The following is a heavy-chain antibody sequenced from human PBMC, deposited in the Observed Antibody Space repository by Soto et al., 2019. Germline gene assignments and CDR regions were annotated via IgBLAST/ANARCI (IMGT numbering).Heavy chain of an antibody. CDR2: ISGSGGST. V-gene: IGHV3-23*01. J-gene: IGHJ4*02. Sequence: EVQLLESGGGLVQPGGSLRLSCAASGFTFSSYAMSWVRQAPGKGLEWVSAISGSGGSTYYEDSVKGRFTISRDNSKKKLYLQMNSLRAEDTAVYYCAQSLFVVPAARRLFDYWGQGTLVTVSS. D-gene: IGHD2-2*01. CDR3: AQSLFVVPAARRLFDY. CDR1: GFTFSSYA.